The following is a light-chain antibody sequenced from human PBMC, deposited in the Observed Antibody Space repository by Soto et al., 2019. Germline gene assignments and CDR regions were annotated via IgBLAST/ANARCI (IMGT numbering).Light chain of an antibody. CDR3: HQRQSWPRT. Sequence: EIVLTQSPATLSSFPGDRVTLSCRASQAVNTRLAWYQHKPGQAPRLLIYLASNRAAGVPARFSGSGSGIDFTLTISDVEREDFAVYYCHQRQSWPRTFGQGTKVDIK. J-gene: IGKJ1*01. V-gene: IGKV3-11*01. CDR1: QAVNTR. CDR2: LAS.